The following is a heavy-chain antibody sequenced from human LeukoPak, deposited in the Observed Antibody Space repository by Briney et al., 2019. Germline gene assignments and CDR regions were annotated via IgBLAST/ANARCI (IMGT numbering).Heavy chain of an antibody. D-gene: IGHD3-10*01. CDR1: GFTFSSYS. V-gene: IGHV3-21*01. Sequence: GGSLRLSCAASGFTFSSYSMNWVRQAPGKGLEWVSSISSSSSYIYYADSVKGRFTISRDNAKNSLYLQMNSLRAEDTAVYYCARDSGPAYGSGRPDYWGQGTLVTVSS. CDR3: ARDSGPAYGSGRPDY. CDR2: ISSSSSYI. J-gene: IGHJ4*02.